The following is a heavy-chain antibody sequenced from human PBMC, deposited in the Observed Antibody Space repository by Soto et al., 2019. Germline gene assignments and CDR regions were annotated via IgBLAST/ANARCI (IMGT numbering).Heavy chain of an antibody. Sequence: QVQLVQSGAEVKKPGASVKVSCETSGYTFTGYFIHWMREVPGQGLEYMGWINPNTGGTDYAQKFQGRVTMTRDTSMSTVFMEIKRLTSDDTAVYYCARVPSWAARDWFDPWGQGTLVTVSS. D-gene: IGHD2-15*01. CDR2: INPNTGGT. J-gene: IGHJ5*02. CDR1: GYTFTGYF. CDR3: ARVPSWAARDWFDP. V-gene: IGHV1-2*02.